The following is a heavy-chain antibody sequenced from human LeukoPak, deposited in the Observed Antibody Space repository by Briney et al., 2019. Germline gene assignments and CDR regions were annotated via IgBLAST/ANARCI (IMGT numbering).Heavy chain of an antibody. Sequence: SETLSLTCAVYGGSFSGYYWSWIRQPPGKGLEWIGEINHSGSTNYNPSLKSRVTISLDTSKNQFSLKLSSVTAADAAVYYCARGSLSGSGSYGLDWFDPWGQGTLVTVSS. CDR1: GGSFSGYY. D-gene: IGHD3-10*01. J-gene: IGHJ5*02. CDR2: INHSGST. CDR3: ARGSLSGSGSYGLDWFDP. V-gene: IGHV4-34*01.